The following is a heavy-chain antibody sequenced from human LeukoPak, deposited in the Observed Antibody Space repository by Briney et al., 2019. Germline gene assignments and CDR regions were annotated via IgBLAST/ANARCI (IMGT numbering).Heavy chain of an antibody. CDR1: GFTFSSYW. J-gene: IGHJ4*02. CDR3: AREWGNSVLPLDY. D-gene: IGHD3-16*01. Sequence: GSLILSCAASGFTFSSYWMHWVRQGPGIGLVWVSRINGEGSIVNYADSVKGRFTISRDNAKNTLDLQMNSLRVEDTAVYFCAREWGNSVLPLDYWGQGTLVTVSS. CDR2: INGEGSIV. V-gene: IGHV3-74*01.